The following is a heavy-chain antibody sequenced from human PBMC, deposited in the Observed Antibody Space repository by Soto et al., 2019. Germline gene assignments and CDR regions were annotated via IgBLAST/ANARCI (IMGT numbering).Heavy chain of an antibody. CDR2: ISAYNGNT. D-gene: IGHD3-3*01. CDR3: ARGPIFGVVIMTGVWFDP. Sequence: ASVKVSCKASGYTFTSYGISWVRQAPGQGLEWMGWISAYNGNTNYAQKLQGRVTMTTDTSTSTAYMEVRSLRSDDTAVYYCARGPIFGVVIMTGVWFDPWGQGTLVTVSS. J-gene: IGHJ5*02. V-gene: IGHV1-18*01. CDR1: GYTFTSYG.